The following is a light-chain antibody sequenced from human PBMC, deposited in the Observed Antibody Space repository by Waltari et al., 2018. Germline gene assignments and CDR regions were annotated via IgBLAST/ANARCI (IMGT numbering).Light chain of an antibody. CDR3: QQSYSIPCA. Sequence: DIQMTQSPSSLSASVGDRVTITCRASQSISTYLNWYQVKPGKAPKLLISAESTLQGGVPSRFSCSGSGADFTLTISNLQPDDYATYYCQQSYSIPCAFGQGTKLEIK. CDR2: AES. J-gene: IGKJ2*01. CDR1: QSISTY. V-gene: IGKV1-39*01.